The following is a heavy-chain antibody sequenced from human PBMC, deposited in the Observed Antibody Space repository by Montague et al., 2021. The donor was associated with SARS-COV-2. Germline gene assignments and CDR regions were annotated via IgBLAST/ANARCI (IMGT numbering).Heavy chain of an antibody. D-gene: IGHD1-26*01. V-gene: IGHV4-4*02. Sequence: SETLSLTCAVSGDSLSTDNWWTWVRLPPGKGVEWVGEIYNTGSTKYKPSLKSRVSMSVDKSWNQFPLRLTSVTAADTAIYYCAGKGSGRSDLAYWGQGTLVSVSS. J-gene: IGHJ4*02. CDR2: IYNTGST. CDR3: AGKGSGRSDLAY. CDR1: GDSLSTDNW.